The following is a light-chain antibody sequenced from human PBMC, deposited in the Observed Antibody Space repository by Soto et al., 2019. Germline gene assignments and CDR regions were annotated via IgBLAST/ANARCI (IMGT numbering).Light chain of an antibody. CDR3: SSYTSSTIRV. Sequence: QSVLTQPASVSGSPGQSITISCTGTSSDVGGYTYVSWYQQYPGKAPKLMIFEVSNRPSGVFHRFSGSKSGNTASLTISGLQAEDEADYYCSSYTSSTIRVFGTGTKVT. V-gene: IGLV2-14*01. J-gene: IGLJ1*01. CDR1: SSDVGGYTY. CDR2: EVS.